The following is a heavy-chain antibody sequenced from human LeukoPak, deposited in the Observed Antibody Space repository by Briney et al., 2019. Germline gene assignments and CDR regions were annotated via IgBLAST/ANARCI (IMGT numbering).Heavy chain of an antibody. D-gene: IGHD3/OR15-3a*01. CDR2: IYYSGST. Sequence: SETLSLTCIVSGEPITSSNYYWGWIRQPPGKGLEWIGSIYYSGSTHYNPSLKSRTTISVDTSTNQFSLKLTSVTAADTAVYFCARLYDFWRGYRYYYYGMDVWGQGTTVTVSS. J-gene: IGHJ6*02. V-gene: IGHV4-39*01. CDR3: ARLYDFWRGYRYYYYGMDV. CDR1: GEPITSSNYY.